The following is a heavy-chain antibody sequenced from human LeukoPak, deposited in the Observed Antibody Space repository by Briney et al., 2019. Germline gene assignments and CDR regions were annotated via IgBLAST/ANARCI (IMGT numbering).Heavy chain of an antibody. D-gene: IGHD5-12*01. CDR2: IKQDGSVK. CDR3: ARGSGDIVATITPTGVNYYYYGMDV. V-gene: IGHV3-7*01. CDR1: GFTFSTYW. J-gene: IGHJ6*02. Sequence: PGGSLRLSCVVSGFTFSTYWMSWVRQAPGKGLECVATIKQDGSVKNYGDSVQGRFTISRDNAKNSLYLQMHSLRAEDTAVYYCARGSGDIVATITPTGVNYYYYGMDVWGQGTTVTVSS.